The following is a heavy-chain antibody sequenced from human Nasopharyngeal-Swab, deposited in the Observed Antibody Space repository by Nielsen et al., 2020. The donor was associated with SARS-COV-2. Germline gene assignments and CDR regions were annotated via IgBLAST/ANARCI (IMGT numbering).Heavy chain of an antibody. CDR2: ISWNSGSI. J-gene: IGHJ6*02. V-gene: IGHV3-9*01. CDR1: GFTFDDYA. CDR3: AKTPTNYGMDV. Sequence: SLKISCAASGFTFDDYAMHWVRQAPGNGLEWVSGISWNSGSIGYADSVKGRFTISRDNAKNSLYLQMNSLRAEDTALYYCAKTPTNYGMDVWGQGTTVTVSS.